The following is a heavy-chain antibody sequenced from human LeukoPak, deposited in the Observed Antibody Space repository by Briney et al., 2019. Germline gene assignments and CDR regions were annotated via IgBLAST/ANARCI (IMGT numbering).Heavy chain of an antibody. CDR2: ISSSGSTI. CDR3: AELGITMIGGV. V-gene: IGHV3-48*03. CDR1: GFPFSSYE. J-gene: IGHJ6*04. D-gene: IGHD3-10*02. Sequence: PGGSRLLSCASSGFPFSSYEMNWARQAPGKGLEGVSYISSSGSTIYYADSVKGRFTISRDNAKNSLYLQMNSLRAEDTALYYCAELGITMIGGVWGKGTRVTISS.